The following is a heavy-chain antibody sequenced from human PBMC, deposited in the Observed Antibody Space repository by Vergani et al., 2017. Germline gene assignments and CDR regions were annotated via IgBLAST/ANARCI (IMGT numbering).Heavy chain of an antibody. CDR1: GFTFNIYA. D-gene: IGHD6-13*01. V-gene: IGHV3-23*01. Sequence: EVRLLESGGGLVQPGGSLRLSCAASGFTFNIYAMSWVRQAPGKGLEWVSTITYNGGRTYYVDSVTGRFTISRDNSKNTLFLQLKTLRAEDTGVYYCAKGPLSSLPSYYYYYMDVWGKGTTVTVSS. CDR2: ITYNGGRT. CDR3: AKGPLSSLPSYYYYYMDV. J-gene: IGHJ6*03.